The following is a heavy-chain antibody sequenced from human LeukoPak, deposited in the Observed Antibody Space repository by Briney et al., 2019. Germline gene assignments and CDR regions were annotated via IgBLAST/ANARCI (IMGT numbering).Heavy chain of an antibody. CDR1: GFTFSSYS. CDR2: ISSSSSYI. CDR3: ARDKWLTTTHYFDY. J-gene: IGHJ4*02. Sequence: GGSLRLSCAASGFTFSSYSMNWVRQAPGKGLEWVSSISSSSSYIYYADSVKGRFTISRDNAKNSLYLQMNSLRAEDTAVYYCARDKWLTTTHYFDYWGQGTLVTVSS. D-gene: IGHD4-11*01. V-gene: IGHV3-21*01.